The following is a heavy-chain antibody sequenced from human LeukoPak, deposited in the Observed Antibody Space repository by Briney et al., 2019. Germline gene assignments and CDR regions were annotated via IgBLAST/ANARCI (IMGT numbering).Heavy chain of an antibody. D-gene: IGHD2-2*01. V-gene: IGHV3-49*04. Sequence: GGFLRLSCTASGFTFGDYAMSWVRQAPGKGLEWVGFIRSKAYGGTTEYAASVKGRFTISRDDSKSIAYLQMNSLKTEDTAVYYCTLTPRYCSSTSCSHFDYWGQGTLVTVSS. CDR1: GFTFGDYA. CDR2: IRSKAYGGTT. CDR3: TLTPRYCSSTSCSHFDY. J-gene: IGHJ4*02.